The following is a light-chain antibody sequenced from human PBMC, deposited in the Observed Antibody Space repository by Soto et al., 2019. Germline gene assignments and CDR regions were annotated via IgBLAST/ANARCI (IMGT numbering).Light chain of an antibody. J-gene: IGKJ4*01. CDR3: QQHINWPLT. CDR1: QTVNSR. V-gene: IGKV3-11*01. Sequence: EIVLTQSPATLSSSPGERATLSCRASQTVNSRLAWYQHKPGQAPRLLIYHTSNRATGIPARFSGSGSGTDFTLTISSLEPEDIALYYCQQHINWPLTFGGGTKVDIK. CDR2: HTS.